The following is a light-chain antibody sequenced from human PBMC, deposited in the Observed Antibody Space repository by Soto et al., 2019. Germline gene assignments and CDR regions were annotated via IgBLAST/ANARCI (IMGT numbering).Light chain of an antibody. CDR1: SSNIGNNF. Sequence: QSVLTQPPSVSAAPGQTVTISCSGNSSNIGNNFVSWYLQPPGAAPKLLIYDNYKRPSGIPDRFSGFKSGTSASLDITGLQTGDEADYYCEAWDTSLGAVLFGGGTKLTVL. CDR2: DNY. V-gene: IGLV1-51*01. CDR3: EAWDTSLGAVL. J-gene: IGLJ2*01.